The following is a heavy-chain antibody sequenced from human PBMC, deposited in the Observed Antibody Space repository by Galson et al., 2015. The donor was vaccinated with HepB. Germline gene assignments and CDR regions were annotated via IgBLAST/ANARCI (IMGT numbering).Heavy chain of an antibody. D-gene: IGHD1-14*01. J-gene: IGHJ6*02. Sequence: QSGAEVKKPGESLKISCKGSGYGFTSYWIGWVRQMPGKGLEWMGIIYPGDSDTRYSPSFQGQVTISADKSISTAYLQWSSLKASDTAMYYCARQGTGRYEYYYYGMDVWGQGTTVTVSS. CDR3: ARQGTGRYEYYYYGMDV. V-gene: IGHV5-51*01. CDR1: GYGFTSYW. CDR2: IYPGDSDT.